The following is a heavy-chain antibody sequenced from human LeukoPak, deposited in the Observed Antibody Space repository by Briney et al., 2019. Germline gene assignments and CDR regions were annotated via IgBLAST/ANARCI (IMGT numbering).Heavy chain of an antibody. V-gene: IGHV4-39*01. CDR2: IYYSGST. CDR1: GGSISSSSYY. CDR3: ATAYDWGLVYFDY. J-gene: IGHJ4*02. Sequence: PSETLSLTCTVSGGSISSSSYYWGWIRQPPGKGLEWIGSIYYSGSTNYNPSLKSRVTISVDTSKNQFSLKLSSVTAADTAVYYCATAYDWGLVYFDYWGQGTLVTVSS. D-gene: IGHD7-27*01.